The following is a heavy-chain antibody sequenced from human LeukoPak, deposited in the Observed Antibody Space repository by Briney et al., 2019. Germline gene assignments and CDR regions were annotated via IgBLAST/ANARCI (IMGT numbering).Heavy chain of an antibody. J-gene: IGHJ5*02. CDR1: GFTFSSYA. CDR3: AKAKPFGVVISWFDP. CDR2: ISGSGGST. Sequence: GGSLRLSCAASGFTFSSYAMSWVRQAPGKGLEWVSAISGSGGSTYYADSVKGRFTISRDNSKSTLYLQMNSLRAEDTAVYYCAKAKPFGVVISWFDPWGQGTLVTVSS. D-gene: IGHD3-3*01. V-gene: IGHV3-23*01.